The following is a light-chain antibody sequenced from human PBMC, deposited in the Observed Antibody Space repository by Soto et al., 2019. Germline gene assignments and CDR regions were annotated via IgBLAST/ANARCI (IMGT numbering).Light chain of an antibody. V-gene: IGKV3-20*01. CDR1: QSVSSNY. Sequence: EIVLTQSPGTLSLSPGERATLSCRSSQSVSSNYLAWYQQKPDQAPRLVIYDVSGRATVIPDRFSGSGSGTAFTLTISRLEPEDFAVYFCQQYGSSPTFGQGTKVDIK. J-gene: IGKJ1*01. CDR2: DVS. CDR3: QQYGSSPT.